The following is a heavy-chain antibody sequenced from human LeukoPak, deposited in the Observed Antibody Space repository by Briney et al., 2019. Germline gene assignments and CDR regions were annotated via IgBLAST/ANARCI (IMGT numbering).Heavy chain of an antibody. CDR2: IKPDGSQK. CDR1: GFTFSTYW. V-gene: IGHV3-7*05. CDR3: SRVGVAAAAGTS. Sequence: GGSLRLSCTASGFTFSTYWMSWVRQAPGKGLEWVANIKPDGSQKYYVNSLRGRFNISRDNAKNSLYLQMNSLRAEDTAVYYCSRVGVAAAAGTSWGQGTLVTVSS. D-gene: IGHD6-13*01. J-gene: IGHJ5*02.